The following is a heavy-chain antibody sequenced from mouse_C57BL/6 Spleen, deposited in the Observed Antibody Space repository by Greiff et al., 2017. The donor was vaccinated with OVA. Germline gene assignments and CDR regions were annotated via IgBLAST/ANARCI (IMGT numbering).Heavy chain of an antibody. V-gene: IGHV1-61*01. Sequence: QVQLQQPGAELVRPGSSVKLSCKASGYTFTSYWLDWVKQRPGQGLEWIGNIYPSDSETHYNQKFKDKATLTVDKSSSTAYMQLSSLTSEDSAVYYCARWGYYGSSLYYFDYWGQGTTLTVSS. CDR1: GYTFTSYW. D-gene: IGHD1-1*01. CDR2: IYPSDSET. J-gene: IGHJ2*01. CDR3: ARWGYYGSSLYYFDY.